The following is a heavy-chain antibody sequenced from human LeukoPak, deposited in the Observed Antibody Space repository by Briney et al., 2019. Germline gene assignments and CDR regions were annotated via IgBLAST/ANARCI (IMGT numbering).Heavy chain of an antibody. CDR1: GFTFSSYW. Sequence: GGSLRLSCAASGFTFSSYWMSWVRQAPGKGLEWVANIKQDGSEKYYVDSVKGRFTISRDNAKNSLYLQMNSLRAEDTAVYYCGGGGEGGAHYYYHGLDLGGQGPRAT. V-gene: IGHV3-7*03. D-gene: IGHD3-16*01. CDR3: GGGGEGGAHYYYHGLDL. CDR2: IKQDGSEK. J-gene: IGHJ6*02.